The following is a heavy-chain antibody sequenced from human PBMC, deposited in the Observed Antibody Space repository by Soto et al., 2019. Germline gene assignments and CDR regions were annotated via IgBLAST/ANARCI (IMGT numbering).Heavy chain of an antibody. J-gene: IGHJ4*02. V-gene: IGHV1-69*02. CDR1: GDTFNFYT. CDR3: ATNYGSGSAHFDN. D-gene: IGHD3-10*01. Sequence: QVQLVQSGAEVKTPGSSVKVSCTASGDTFNFYTLSWVRQAPGQGLEWMGRIIPMLGMSNYAQKFQGRVTMIADKATSTGYMGLSSLRSEETALYYCATNYGSGSAHFDNWGQGTLVTVSS. CDR2: IIPMLGMS.